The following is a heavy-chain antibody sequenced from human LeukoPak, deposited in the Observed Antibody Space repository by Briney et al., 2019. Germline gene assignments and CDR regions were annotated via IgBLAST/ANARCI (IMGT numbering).Heavy chain of an antibody. CDR3: ARGLMVYATTAYYYYYMDV. CDR1: GDSVSSNSAA. J-gene: IGHJ6*03. V-gene: IGHV6-1*01. Sequence: SQTLSLTCAISGDSVSSNSAAWNWIRQSPSRGLEWLGRTYYRSKWYNDYAVSVKSRITINPDTSKNQFSLQLNSVTPEDTAVYYCARGLMVYATTAYYYYYMDVWGKGTTVTVSS. D-gene: IGHD2-8*01. CDR2: TYYRSKWYN.